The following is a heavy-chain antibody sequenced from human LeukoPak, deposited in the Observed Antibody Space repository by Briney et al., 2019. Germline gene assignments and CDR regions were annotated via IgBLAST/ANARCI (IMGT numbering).Heavy chain of an antibody. CDR1: GGSISSGGYY. V-gene: IGHV4-31*03. J-gene: IGHJ4*02. Sequence: KPSQTLSLTCTVSGGSISSGGYYWSWIRQHPGKGLEWIGYIYYSGSTYYNPSLKSRVTLSVDTSNNQFSLKLSSVTAADTAVYYCARSPDCSGGSCYEPIDYWGQGTLVTVSS. CDR2: IYYSGST. D-gene: IGHD2-15*01. CDR3: ARSPDCSGGSCYEPIDY.